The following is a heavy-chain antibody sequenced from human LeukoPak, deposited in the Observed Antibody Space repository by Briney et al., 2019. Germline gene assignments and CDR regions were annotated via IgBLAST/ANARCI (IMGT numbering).Heavy chain of an antibody. CDR1: GFTFSSSP. J-gene: IGHJ4*02. CDR2: VSSTGTST. D-gene: IGHD6-19*01. CDR3: ARARVAGSYYFDY. Sequence: GGSLRLSCAASGFTFSSSPMSWVRQAPGKGPEWVSGVSSTGTSTYYADSVRGRFIISRDNSKNTVSLQMDSLRVEDTAVYYCARARVAGSYYFDYWGQGTLVAVSS. V-gene: IGHV3-23*01.